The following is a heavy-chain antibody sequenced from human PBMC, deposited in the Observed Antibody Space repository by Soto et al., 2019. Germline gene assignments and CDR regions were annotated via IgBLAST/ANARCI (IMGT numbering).Heavy chain of an antibody. Sequence: HPGGSLRLSCAASGFTFSSYGMHWVRQAPGKGLEWVAVISYDGSNKYYADSVKGRFTISRDNSKNTLYLQMNSLRAEDTAVYYCAVYDYGDPRGGRTMAFDIWGQGTMVTVSS. J-gene: IGHJ3*02. CDR1: GFTFSSYG. D-gene: IGHD4-17*01. V-gene: IGHV3-30*03. CDR2: ISYDGSNK. CDR3: AVYDYGDPRGGRTMAFDI.